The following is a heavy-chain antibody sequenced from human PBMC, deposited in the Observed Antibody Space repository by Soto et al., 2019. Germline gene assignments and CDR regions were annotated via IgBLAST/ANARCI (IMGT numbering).Heavy chain of an antibody. J-gene: IGHJ4*02. CDR1: GGSINSTGYY. V-gene: IGHV4-31*03. Sequence: PSETLSLTCTVSGGSINSTGYYWGWIRQPPGKGLEWIGYIYYSGSTYYNPSLKSRVTISVDRSQNLFSLKLASVTAADTAVYYCVRSEATALDYWGQGTLVTVSS. CDR2: IYYSGST. CDR3: VRSEATALDY.